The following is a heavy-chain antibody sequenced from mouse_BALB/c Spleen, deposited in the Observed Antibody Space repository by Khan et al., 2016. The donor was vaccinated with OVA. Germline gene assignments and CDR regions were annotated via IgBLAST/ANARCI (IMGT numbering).Heavy chain of an antibody. D-gene: IGHD2-10*01. CDR2: IWSDGST. CDR3: ARQPYYHYNVMDY. Sequence: VQLQVSGPGLVAPSQSLSITCTISGFSLTNSGIHWVRQPPGKGLEWLVVIWSDGSTTYTSALKSRLTITKDNSKSQVFLKMNSLQTDDTAIYFCARQPYYHYNVMDYWGQGTSVTVSS. CDR1: GFSLTNSG. J-gene: IGHJ4*01. V-gene: IGHV2-6-1*01.